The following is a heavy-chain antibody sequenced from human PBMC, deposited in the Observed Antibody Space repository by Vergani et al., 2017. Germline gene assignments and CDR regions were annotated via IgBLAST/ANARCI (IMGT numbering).Heavy chain of an antibody. Sequence: QVQLMQSGPVMKKPGGSMKVSCQASESTFSDYNIHWVRQAPGQGLQWIGWISPKTGDTDYLQRFQERVTMTRDASTKTVYLKMTRLTSDDTAIYYCAHSWNFGRRDWFDSWDPGTLVTVSS. V-gene: IGHV1-2*02. CDR2: ISPKTGDT. J-gene: IGHJ5*01. D-gene: IGHD1-26*01. CDR3: AHSWNFGRRDWFDS. CDR1: ESTFSDYN.